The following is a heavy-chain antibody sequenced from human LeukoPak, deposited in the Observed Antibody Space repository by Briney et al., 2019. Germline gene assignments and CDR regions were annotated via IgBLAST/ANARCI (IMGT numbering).Heavy chain of an antibody. CDR3: ARLPGTGRFDP. V-gene: IGHV4-59*08. J-gene: IGHJ5*02. CDR2: IYSSGST. D-gene: IGHD1-14*01. Sequence: PSEPLSLTCTVSGPSISPYYWTWIRQPPGKGLEWIGYIYSSGSTSYNPSLKSRVTISLDTSNNQFSLRLSSVTAADTAVYYCARLPGTGRFDPWGQGTLVTVSS. CDR1: GPSISPYY.